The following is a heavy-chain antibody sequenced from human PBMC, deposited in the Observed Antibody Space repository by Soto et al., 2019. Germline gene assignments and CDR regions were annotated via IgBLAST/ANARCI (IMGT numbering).Heavy chain of an antibody. V-gene: IGHV6-1*01. J-gene: IGHJ6*03. CDR1: GDSVSSNSAA. CDR2: TYYRSKWYN. CDR3: ARDSEYIVATWDYYYYMDV. Sequence: PSQTLSLTCAISGDSVSSNSAAWNWIRQSPSRGLEWLGRTYYRSKWYNDYAVSVKSRITINPDTSKNQFSLQLNSVTPEDTAVYYCARDSEYIVATWDYYYYMDVWGKGTTVTVSS. D-gene: IGHD5-12*01.